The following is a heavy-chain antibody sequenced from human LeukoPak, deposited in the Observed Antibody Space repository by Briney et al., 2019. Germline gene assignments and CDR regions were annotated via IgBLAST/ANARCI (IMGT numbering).Heavy chain of an antibody. CDR1: GGSISSSSYY. Sequence: SETLSLTCTVSGGSISSSSYYWGWIRQPPGKGLEWIGSIYYSGSTYYNPSLKSRVTISVDTSKNQFSLKLGSVTAADTAVYYCARHTIYDFWSGYYWGFGWFDPWGQGTLVTVSS. CDR2: IYYSGST. D-gene: IGHD3-3*01. V-gene: IGHV4-39*07. J-gene: IGHJ5*02. CDR3: ARHTIYDFWSGYYWGFGWFDP.